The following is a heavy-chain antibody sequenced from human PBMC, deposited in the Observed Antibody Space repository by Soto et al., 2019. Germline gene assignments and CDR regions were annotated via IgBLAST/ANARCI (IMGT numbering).Heavy chain of an antibody. Sequence: SETLSLTSTVAVGSLSSGDYYWSWIRQPPGKGLEWIGYIYYSGSTYYNPSLKSRVSISVDTSKNQFSLKLSSVTAEDTAVYYCARDQGAELDPLVQGTLVTVS. D-gene: IGHD1-26*01. J-gene: IGHJ5*02. CDR2: IYYSGST. CDR3: ARDQGAELDP. CDR1: VGSLSSGDYY. V-gene: IGHV4-30-4*01.